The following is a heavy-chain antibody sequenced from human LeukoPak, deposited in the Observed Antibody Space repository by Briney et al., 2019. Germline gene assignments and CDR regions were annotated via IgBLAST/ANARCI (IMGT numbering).Heavy chain of an antibody. CDR1: GFTFSSYW. J-gene: IGHJ4*02. D-gene: IGHD3-10*01. CDR2: IKQDGSEN. Sequence: PGGSLRLSCVASGFTFSSYWMSWVRQAPGKGLEWVANIKQDGSENFYVDSVKGRFTISRDNAKNSLYLQMNSLRAEDTAVYYCARPRSSYYYGSGSYYNYWGQGTLVTVSS. CDR3: ARPRSSYYYGSGSYYNY. V-gene: IGHV3-7*01.